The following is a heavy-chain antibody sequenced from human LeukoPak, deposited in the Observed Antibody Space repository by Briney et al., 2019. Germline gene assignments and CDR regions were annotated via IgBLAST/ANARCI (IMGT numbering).Heavy chain of an antibody. CDR3: ARHRGVVVITTSPDFDY. Sequence: GESLKISCKGSGYSFTSYWIGWVRQMPGKGLEWMGIIYPGDSDTRYSPSFQGQVTISADKSISTAYLQWSSLKASDTAMYYCARHRGVVVITTSPDFDYWGQGTLVTVS. V-gene: IGHV5-51*01. CDR1: GYSFTSYW. J-gene: IGHJ4*02. CDR2: IYPGDSDT. D-gene: IGHD3-22*01.